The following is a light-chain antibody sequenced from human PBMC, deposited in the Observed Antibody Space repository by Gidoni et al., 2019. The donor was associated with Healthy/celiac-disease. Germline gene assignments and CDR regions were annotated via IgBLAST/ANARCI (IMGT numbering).Light chain of an antibody. CDR3: QQYNNWWT. Sequence: IVITQSPATLSVSPAERATLSCRASQSDRSNIAWYHQKPGQAPRHLIHGASTRATGIPARFSGSGSGTEFTLSISRLQSEDFAVYYCQQYNNWWTFGQGTKVEIK. J-gene: IGKJ1*01. CDR2: GAS. CDR1: QSDRSN. V-gene: IGKV3-15*01.